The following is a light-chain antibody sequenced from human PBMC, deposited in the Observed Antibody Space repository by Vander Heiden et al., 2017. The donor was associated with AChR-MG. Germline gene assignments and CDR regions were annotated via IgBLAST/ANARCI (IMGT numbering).Light chain of an antibody. Sequence: IPLPQSRSSLSASVGDRVTITCQASQDISNYLNWYQQKPGKAPKLLIYDASNLETGVPSRFSGSGSGTDFTFTISSLQPEDIATYYCQQEDNLPGTFGQRTKVEIK. CDR2: DAS. J-gene: IGKJ1*01. V-gene: IGKV1-33*01. CDR1: QDISNY. CDR3: QQEDNLPGT.